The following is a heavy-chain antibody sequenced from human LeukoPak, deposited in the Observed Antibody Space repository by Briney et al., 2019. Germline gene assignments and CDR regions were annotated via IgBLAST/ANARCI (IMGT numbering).Heavy chain of an antibody. Sequence: SGTLSLTCAVSSGSISSNNWWTWVRQPPGKGLEWIGEIYHSGSTNYNPSLKSRVTISVDKSKNQFSLKLSSVTAADTAVYYCARNGGKSDFDYWGQGTLVTVSS. CDR3: ARNGGKSDFDY. V-gene: IGHV4-4*02. CDR2: IYHSGST. D-gene: IGHD4-23*01. J-gene: IGHJ4*02. CDR1: SGSISSNNW.